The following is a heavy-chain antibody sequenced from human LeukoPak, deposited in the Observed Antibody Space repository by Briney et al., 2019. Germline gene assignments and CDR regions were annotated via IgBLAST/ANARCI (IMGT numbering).Heavy chain of an antibody. CDR2: IYYSGNT. J-gene: IGHJ5*02. CDR3: ARPRSLAAPSSWFDP. CDR1: GGSISTSSYY. D-gene: IGHD2-15*01. Sequence: SETLSLTCTVSGGSISTSSYYWAWIRQPPGKGLEWIGSIYYSGNTYYNSSLESRVAISVDTSDKHFSLELTSVTAADTAVYYCARPRSLAAPSSWFDPWGQGTLVIVSS. V-gene: IGHV4-39*01.